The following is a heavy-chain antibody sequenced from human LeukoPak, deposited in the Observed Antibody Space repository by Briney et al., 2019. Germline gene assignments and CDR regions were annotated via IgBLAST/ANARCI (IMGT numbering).Heavy chain of an antibody. V-gene: IGHV3-23*01. D-gene: IGHD2-15*01. CDR1: GVTLSNYG. CDR2: ISDRGGST. CDR3: AKRGVVIRAVLVVGFHKEAYYFDS. J-gene: IGHJ4*02. Sequence: GGSLRLSCVVSGVTLSNYGMSWVRQAPGKGLEWVAGISDRGGSTNYADSVKGRFTISRDNPKNTLYLQMNSLRSEDTAVYFCAKRGVVIRAVLVVGFHKEAYYFDSWGQGALVTVSS.